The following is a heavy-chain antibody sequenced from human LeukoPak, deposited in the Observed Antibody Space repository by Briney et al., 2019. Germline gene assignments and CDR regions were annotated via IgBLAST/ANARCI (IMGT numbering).Heavy chain of an antibody. CDR3: ARLLDNDSSGYPDTFDM. CDR1: GGSISSQY. J-gene: IGHJ3*02. Sequence: SETLSLTCTVSGGSISSQYWSWIRQPPGKGLEWIGYIYYSGTTKYSPSLQSRVTISLETSENNFSLKLTSVTAADTAVYYCARLLDNDSSGYPDTFDMWGQGTVVTVSS. V-gene: IGHV4-59*11. D-gene: IGHD3-22*01. CDR2: IYYSGTT.